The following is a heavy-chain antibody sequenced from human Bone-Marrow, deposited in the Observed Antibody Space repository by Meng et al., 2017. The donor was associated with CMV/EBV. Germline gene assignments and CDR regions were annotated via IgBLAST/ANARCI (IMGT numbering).Heavy chain of an antibody. Sequence: SETLSLTCTVSGGSISSYYWSWIRQPPGKGLEWIGNIYYSGSNYNPSLKSRVTISIDASKSQFSLKLTSVTAADTACYYCARSGYSGGWYEIDYWGQGTLVTVSS. CDR3: ARSGYSGGWYEIDY. D-gene: IGHD6-19*01. V-gene: IGHV4-59*01. CDR2: IYYSGS. J-gene: IGHJ4*02. CDR1: GGSISSYY.